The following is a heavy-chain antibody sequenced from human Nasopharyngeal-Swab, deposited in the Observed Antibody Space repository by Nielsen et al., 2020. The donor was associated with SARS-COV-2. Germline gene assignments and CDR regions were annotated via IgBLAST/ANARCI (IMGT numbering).Heavy chain of an antibody. D-gene: IGHD3-10*01. CDR1: GGTFSSYA. V-gene: IGHV1-18*01. Sequence: ASVKVSCKASGGTFSSYAISWVRQAPGQGLEWMGWISAYNGNTNYAQKLQGRVTMTTDTSTSTAYMELRSLRSDDTAVYYCARDQVRDKTNDYWGQGTLVTVSS. J-gene: IGHJ4*02. CDR3: ARDQVRDKTNDY. CDR2: ISAYNGNT.